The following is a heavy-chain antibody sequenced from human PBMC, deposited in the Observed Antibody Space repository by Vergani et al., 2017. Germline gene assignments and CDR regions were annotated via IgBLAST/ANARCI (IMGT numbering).Heavy chain of an antibody. D-gene: IGHD3-10*01. CDR1: GFTFSSYW. CDR2: IKQDGSEK. CDR3: ARDLTMVRGVGLGY. J-gene: IGHJ4*02. Sequence: EVQLVESGGGLVQPGGSLRLSCAASGFTFSSYWMSWVRQAPGKGLEWVANIKQDGSEKYYVDSVKGRFTISRDNAKNSLYLQMNSLRAEDTAVYYCARDLTMVRGVGLGYWGQGTLVTVSS. V-gene: IGHV3-7*01.